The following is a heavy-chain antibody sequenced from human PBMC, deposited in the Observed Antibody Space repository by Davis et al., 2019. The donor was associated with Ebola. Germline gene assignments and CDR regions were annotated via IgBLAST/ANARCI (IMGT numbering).Heavy chain of an antibody. CDR3: ARDSPYYDFLSGYFHKQGENDYFDY. J-gene: IGHJ4*02. V-gene: IGHV3-7*03. D-gene: IGHD3-9*01. CDR1: GFTFSRYW. Sequence: GESLKISCAASGFTFSRYWMSWVRQAPGKGLEWVANIKQDGSEKYYVDSVKGRFAISRDNAKNSVYLQMNSLRAEDTAVYYCARDSPYYDFLSGYFHKQGENDYFDYWGQGTLVTVSS. CDR2: IKQDGSEK.